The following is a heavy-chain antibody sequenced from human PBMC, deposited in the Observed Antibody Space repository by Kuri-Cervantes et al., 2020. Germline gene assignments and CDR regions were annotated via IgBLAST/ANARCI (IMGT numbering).Heavy chain of an antibody. CDR1: GFTFSSYG. Sequence: GGSLRLSCAASGFTFSSYGMHWVRQAPGKGLEWVAVISYDGSNKYYADSVKGRFTISRDNSKNTLYLQMNSLRAEDTAVYYCAKGPIVGAIPYFQHWGQGTLVTVSS. CDR2: ISYDGSNK. V-gene: IGHV3-30*18. CDR3: AKGPIVGAIPYFQH. J-gene: IGHJ1*01. D-gene: IGHD1-26*01.